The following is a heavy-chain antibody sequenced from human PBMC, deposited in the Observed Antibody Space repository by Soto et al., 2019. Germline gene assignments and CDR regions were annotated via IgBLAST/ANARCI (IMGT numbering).Heavy chain of an antibody. CDR3: EHKVYYYDTSGLY. CDR2: ISSSSTTI. CDR1: GFTFSSYS. D-gene: IGHD3-22*01. Sequence: PGGSLRLSCAASGFTFSSYSMNWVRQAPGKGLEWVSYISSSSTTIYYADSVKGRFTISRDNAKNSLYLQMNSLRDEDTAVYYCEHKVYYYDTSGLYCGQGTLVTVS. J-gene: IGHJ4*02. V-gene: IGHV3-48*02.